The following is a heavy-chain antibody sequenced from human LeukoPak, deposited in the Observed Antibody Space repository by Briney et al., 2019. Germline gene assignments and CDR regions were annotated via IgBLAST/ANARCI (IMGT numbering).Heavy chain of an antibody. D-gene: IGHD2-2*02. Sequence: GGSLRLSCAASGFTFSSYAMSWVRQAPGKGVEGVSAISGSGGSTYYADSVKGRFTISRDNSKNTLYLQMNSLRAEDTAVYYCAKAQGYCSSTSCYISLGRLFDYWGQGTLVTVSS. CDR3: AKAQGYCSSTSCYISLGRLFDY. J-gene: IGHJ4*02. V-gene: IGHV3-23*01. CDR1: GFTFSSYA. CDR2: ISGSGGST.